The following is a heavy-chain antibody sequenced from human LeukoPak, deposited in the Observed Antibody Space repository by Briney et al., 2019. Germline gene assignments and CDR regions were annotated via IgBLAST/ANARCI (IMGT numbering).Heavy chain of an antibody. J-gene: IGHJ4*02. V-gene: IGHV4-59*01. CDR3: ARVDYDFWSGMAYYFDY. D-gene: IGHD3-3*01. CDR1: GGSISSYY. Sequence: SETLSLTCTVSGGSISSYYWSWIRQPPGKGLEWIGYIYYSGSTNYNPSLKSRVTVSVDTSKNQFSLKLSSVTAADAAVYYCARVDYDFWSGMAYYFDYWGQGTLVTVSS. CDR2: IYYSGST.